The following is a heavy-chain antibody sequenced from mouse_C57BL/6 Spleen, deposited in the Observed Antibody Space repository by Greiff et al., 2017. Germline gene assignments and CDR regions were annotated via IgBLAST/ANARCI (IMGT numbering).Heavy chain of an antibody. CDR1: GFTFSDAW. J-gene: IGHJ2*01. D-gene: IGHD1-1*01. CDR3: TRQDYDNSNGY. CDR2: IRNKANNHAT. Sequence: EVKVEESGGGLVQPGGSMKLSCAASGFTFSDAWMDWVRQSPEKGLEWVAEIRNKANNHATYYAESVKGRFTISRDDSQSSIYLQMNSLRAEDTGICYCTRQDYDNSNGYWGQGTTLTVSS. V-gene: IGHV6-6*01.